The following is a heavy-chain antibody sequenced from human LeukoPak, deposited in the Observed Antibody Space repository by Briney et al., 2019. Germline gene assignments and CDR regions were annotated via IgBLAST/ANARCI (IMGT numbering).Heavy chain of an antibody. J-gene: IGHJ3*02. CDR2: IRSKANSYAT. V-gene: IGHV3-73*01. D-gene: IGHD1-7*01. CDR1: GFTFSGSA. CDR3: ARLITGTTTAFDI. Sequence: GGSLRLSCAASGFTFSGSAMHWVRQASGKGLEWVGRIRSKANSYATAYAASVKGRFTISRDDSKNTAYLQMNSLKTEDTAVYYCARLITGTTTAFDIWGQGIMVTVSS.